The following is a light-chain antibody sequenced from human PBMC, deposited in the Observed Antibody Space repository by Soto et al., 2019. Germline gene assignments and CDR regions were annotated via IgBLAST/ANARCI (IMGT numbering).Light chain of an antibody. CDR2: GAS. J-gene: IGKJ1*01. V-gene: IGKV3-15*01. Sequence: EIMVKHSVAALSVTTGERATLSCRASQSVSSNLAWYQQKPGQAPRLLIYGASTRATGIPARFSGSGSGTEFTLTISSLQSEDFAVYDCQQYNNWPPGTFGQGSKVDIK. CDR3: QQYNNWPPGT. CDR1: QSVSSN.